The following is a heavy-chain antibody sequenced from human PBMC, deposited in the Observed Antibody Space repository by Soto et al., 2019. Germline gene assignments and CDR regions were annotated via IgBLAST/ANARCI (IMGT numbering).Heavy chain of an antibody. CDR1: RFTFRTYA. D-gene: IGHD2-2*01. Sequence: CGSLRLSGVPARFTFRTYAVSWVRHAPGKGLECFCAISDRGCITYYSVSVKGRFTISRHKSKNTLYMQMNSLSAEETVLYYCAKARFHCSRTSCRVRCCGSCYEYWGQGTLESVSS. CDR3: AKARFHCSRTSCRVRCCGSCYEY. CDR2: ISDRGCIT. J-gene: IGHJ4*02. V-gene: IGHV3-23*01.